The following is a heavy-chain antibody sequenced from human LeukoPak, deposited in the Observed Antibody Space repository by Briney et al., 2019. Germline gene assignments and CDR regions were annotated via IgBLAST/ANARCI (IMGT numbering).Heavy chain of an antibody. J-gene: IGHJ4*02. CDR1: GFTFSSYA. V-gene: IGHV3-23*01. CDR2: ISGSGGST. D-gene: IGHD6-13*01. CDR3: AAVLTGSWYVPFDY. Sequence: GGSLILSCAASGFTFSSYAMSWVRQAPGKGLEWVSAISGSGGSTYYADSVKGRFTISRDNSKNTLYLQMNSLRAEDTAVYYCAAVLTGSWYVPFDYWGQGTLVTVSS.